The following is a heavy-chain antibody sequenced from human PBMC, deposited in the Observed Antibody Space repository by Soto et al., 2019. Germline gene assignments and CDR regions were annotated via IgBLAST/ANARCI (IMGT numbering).Heavy chain of an antibody. J-gene: IGHJ6*02. CDR2: IIDSGGSA. CDR3: AKGRSYYYYYGVDV. CDR1: GFTFSNYA. Sequence: GGSLRLSCAASGFTFSNYAVGWVRQAPGKGLEWVSDIIDSGGSAYYADSVEGRFTISRDNSRSTLYLQMNSLRAEDTALYYCAKGRSYYYYYGVDVWGQGTTVTVSS. V-gene: IGHV3-23*01.